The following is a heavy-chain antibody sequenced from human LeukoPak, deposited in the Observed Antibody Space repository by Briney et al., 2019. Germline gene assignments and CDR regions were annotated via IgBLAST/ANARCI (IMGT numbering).Heavy chain of an antibody. CDR1: GGSISSSSYY. D-gene: IGHD5-18*01. CDR2: IYYSGST. CDR3: ARAGSLGDTDPWSLNWFDP. V-gene: IGHV4-39*07. J-gene: IGHJ5*02. Sequence: PSETLSLTCTVSGGSISSSSYYWGWIRQPPGKGLEWIGSIYYSGSTYYNPSLKSRVTISVDTSKNQFSLKLSSVTAADTAVYYCARAGSLGDTDPWSLNWFDPWGQGTLVTVSS.